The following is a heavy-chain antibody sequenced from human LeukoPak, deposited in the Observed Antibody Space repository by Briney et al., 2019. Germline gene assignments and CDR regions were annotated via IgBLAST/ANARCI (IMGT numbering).Heavy chain of an antibody. Sequence: GGSLRLSCAASGFTFSSYAMSWVRQAPGKGLEWVSTISASVGTTYYADSVKGRFTISRDNAKNSLYLQMNSLRAEDTAVYYCAELGITMIGGVWGKGTTV. J-gene: IGHJ6*03. CDR1: GFTFSSYA. CDR3: AELGITMIGGV. CDR2: ISASVGTT. V-gene: IGHV3-23*01. D-gene: IGHD3-10*02.